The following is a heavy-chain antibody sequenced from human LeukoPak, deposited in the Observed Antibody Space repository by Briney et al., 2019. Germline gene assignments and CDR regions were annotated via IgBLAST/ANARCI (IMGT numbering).Heavy chain of an antibody. V-gene: IGHV3-30-3*01. CDR1: GFTFSSYA. CDR3: ARARDVDTALDY. J-gene: IGHJ4*02. Sequence: PGGSLRLSCAAPGFTFSSYAMHWVRQAPGKGLEWVAVISYDGSNKYYADSVKGRFTISRDNSKNTLYLQMNSLRAEDTAVYYCARARDVDTALDYWGQGTLVTVSS. D-gene: IGHD5-18*01. CDR2: ISYDGSNK.